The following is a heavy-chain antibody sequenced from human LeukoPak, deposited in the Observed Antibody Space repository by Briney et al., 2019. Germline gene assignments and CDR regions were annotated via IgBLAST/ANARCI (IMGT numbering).Heavy chain of an antibody. CDR3: AREGEIRSRGAFDI. CDR1: GGTFSSYA. D-gene: IGHD3-10*01. CDR2: IIPIFGTA. Sequence: GASVKVSCKASGGTFSSYAISWVRQAPGQGLEWMGGIIPIFGTANYAQKFQGRVTITADESTSTAYMELSRLRSEDKAVYYCAREGEIRSRGAFDIWGQGTMVTVSS. V-gene: IGHV1-69*13. J-gene: IGHJ3*02.